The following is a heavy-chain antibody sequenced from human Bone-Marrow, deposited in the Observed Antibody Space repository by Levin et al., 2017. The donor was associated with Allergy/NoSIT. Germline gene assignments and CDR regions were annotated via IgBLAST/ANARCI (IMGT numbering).Heavy chain of an antibody. Sequence: SSETLSLTCTVSGGSISSGNYYWTWIRQTPGKGLEWIGYIYDSGNTKYNPSLKSRVTISVDTSKSQFSLKLTSVTAADTAMYYCAREGDYYDSSGYWWGQGTMVTVSA. J-gene: IGHJ3*01. CDR3: AREGDYYDSSGYW. V-gene: IGHV4-30-4*01. CDR1: GGSISSGNYY. CDR2: IYDSGNT. D-gene: IGHD3-22*01.